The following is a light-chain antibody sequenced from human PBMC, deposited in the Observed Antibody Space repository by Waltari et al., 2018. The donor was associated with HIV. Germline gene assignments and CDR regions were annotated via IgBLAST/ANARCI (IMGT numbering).Light chain of an antibody. CDR3: AAWEDSLNGPIWV. Sequence: QSVLTQPPSASGTPGQRVTIPCSGRSPTNGSNTDNWSQQIPGSAPKLLIFINNYRPSGVPDRFSGSKSGTSASLAISGLHSDDEADYFCAAWEDSLNGPIWVFGGGTKLTVL. J-gene: IGLJ3*02. CDR2: INN. CDR1: SPTNGSNT. V-gene: IGLV1-44*01.